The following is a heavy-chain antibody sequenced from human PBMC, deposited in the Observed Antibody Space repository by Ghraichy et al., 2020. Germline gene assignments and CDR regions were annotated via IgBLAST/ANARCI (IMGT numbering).Heavy chain of an antibody. D-gene: IGHD2-21*01. J-gene: IGHJ4*02. CDR1: GFTFHNYA. V-gene: IGHV3-23*01. CDR2: IDGTGGST. Sequence: GGSLRLSCAASGFTFHNYAMNWVRQAPGKGLEWVSFIDGTGGSTYYADSVKGRFTVSRDNSKNTLDLQMNSLRAGDTAVYYCAKRLNEYGDCFDFWGQGSLVTVSS. CDR3: AKRLNEYGDCFDF.